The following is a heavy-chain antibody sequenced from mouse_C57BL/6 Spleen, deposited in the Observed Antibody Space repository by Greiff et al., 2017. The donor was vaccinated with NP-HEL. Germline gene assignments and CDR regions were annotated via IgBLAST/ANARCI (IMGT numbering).Heavy chain of an antibody. CDR2: IDPSDSYT. CDR1: GYTFTSYW. CDR3: ARGYYGDY. Sequence: QVQLQQPGAELVMPGASVKLSCKASGYTFTSYWMHWVKQRPGQGLEWIGEIDPSDSYTNYTQKFKGKSTLTVDKSSSTAYMQLSSLTSEDSAVYYCARGYYGDYWGQGTTLTVSS. V-gene: IGHV1-69*01. J-gene: IGHJ2*01.